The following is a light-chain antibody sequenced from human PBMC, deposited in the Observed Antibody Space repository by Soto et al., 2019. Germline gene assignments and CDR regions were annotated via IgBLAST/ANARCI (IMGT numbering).Light chain of an antibody. V-gene: IGKV3-20*01. CDR2: GAS. CDR1: QSVSSSY. Sequence: EIVLTQSPGTLSLSPGERATLSCRASQSVSSSYLAWYQQKPGQAPRLLIYGASSRATGIPDRFSGSGSGPDFTLTISRLEPEDFAVYYCQQDGSSPLFTFGPGTKGDIK. J-gene: IGKJ3*01. CDR3: QQDGSSPLFT.